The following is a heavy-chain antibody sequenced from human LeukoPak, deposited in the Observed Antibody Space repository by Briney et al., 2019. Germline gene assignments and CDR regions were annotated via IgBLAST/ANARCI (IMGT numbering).Heavy chain of an antibody. CDR3: ARDRLTSGSYFFDY. CDR1: SFTFSDYS. CDR2: ISGRSSTI. Sequence: GGSLRLSCAASSFTFSDYSMNWVRQAPGKGLEWISYISGRSSTIYYADSVRGRFTISRDNAKNSMYLQMNSLRAEDTAVHYCARDRLTSGSYFFDYWGQGTLVTVSS. J-gene: IGHJ4*02. D-gene: IGHD1-26*01. V-gene: IGHV3-48*01.